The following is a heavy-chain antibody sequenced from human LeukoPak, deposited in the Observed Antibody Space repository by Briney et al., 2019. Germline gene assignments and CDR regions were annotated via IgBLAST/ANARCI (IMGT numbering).Heavy chain of an antibody. V-gene: IGHV3-30-3*01. D-gene: IGHD6-13*01. CDR3: ARRVRLRGQQLVTVDAFDI. CDR2: ISYDGSNK. CDR1: GFTFSSYA. J-gene: IGHJ3*02. Sequence: GGSLRLSCAASGFTFSSYAMHWVRQAPGKGLEWVAVISYDGSNKYYADSVKGRFTISRDNSKNTLYLQMNSLRAEDTAVYYCARRVRLRGQQLVTVDAFDIWGQGTMVTVSS.